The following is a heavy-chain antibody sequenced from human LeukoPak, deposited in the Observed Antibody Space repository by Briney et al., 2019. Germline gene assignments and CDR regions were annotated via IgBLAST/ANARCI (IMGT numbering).Heavy chain of an antibody. J-gene: IGHJ2*01. Sequence: ASVKVSCKASGYSFSSYSLNWVRQAPGQGLEWMGWINTYNANTNYAQKVRGRITFTRDTSTRTAYMELRSLRFDDTAVYYCATDRLSPYDNGDGVGRWDFGLWGRGTLVTVSS. CDR1: GYSFSSYS. V-gene: IGHV1-18*04. CDR3: ATDRLSPYDNGDGVGRWDFGL. CDR2: INTYNANT. D-gene: IGHD4-17*01.